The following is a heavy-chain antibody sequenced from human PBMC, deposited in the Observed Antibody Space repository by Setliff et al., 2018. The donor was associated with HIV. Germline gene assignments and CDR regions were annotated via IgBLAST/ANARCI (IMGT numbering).Heavy chain of an antibody. J-gene: IGHJ4*02. CDR2: INPSGGST. CDR3: ARSGREANLYGLYGVHYFDY. V-gene: IGHV1-46*01. CDR1: GYTFTSFY. D-gene: IGHD4-17*01. Sequence: ASVKVSCKASGYTFTSFYMHWVRQAPGQGLEWMGIINPSGGSTSYAQKFQGRVTMTRDTSTSTAYMELSSLRSEDTAIYYCARSGREANLYGLYGVHYFDYWGQGALVTVSS.